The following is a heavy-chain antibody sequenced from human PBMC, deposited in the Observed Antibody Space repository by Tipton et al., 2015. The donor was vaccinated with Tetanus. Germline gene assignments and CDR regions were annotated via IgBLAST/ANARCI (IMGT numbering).Heavy chain of an antibody. V-gene: IGHV3-33*01. CDR1: GITFNDYG. J-gene: IGHJ2*01. CDR3: ARDPLQQKVVRTTASWYFDL. D-gene: IGHD2-2*01. CDR2: IWCDGSNK. Sequence: SLRLSCAASGITFNDYGMHWVRQAPGKGLEWVALIWCDGSNKYYAESVKGRFTISRDNSNTLYLQMNSLRAEDTAVYYCARDPLQQKVVRTTASWYFDLWGRGTLVTVSS.